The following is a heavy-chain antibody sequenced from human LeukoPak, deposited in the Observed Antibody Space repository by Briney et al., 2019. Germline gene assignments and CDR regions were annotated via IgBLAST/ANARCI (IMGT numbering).Heavy chain of an antibody. J-gene: IGHJ3*02. CDR1: GGTFSSYA. D-gene: IGHD6-6*01. CDR3: ASTFSLVAARRNDAFDI. CDR2: IIPILGTA. Sequence: GASVKVSCKASGGTFSSYAISWVRQAAGQGLGWMGGIIPILGTANYAQKFQGRVTITTDESTSTAYMELSSLRSEDTAVYYCASTFSLVAARRNDAFDIWAQGTMVTVSS. V-gene: IGHV1-69*05.